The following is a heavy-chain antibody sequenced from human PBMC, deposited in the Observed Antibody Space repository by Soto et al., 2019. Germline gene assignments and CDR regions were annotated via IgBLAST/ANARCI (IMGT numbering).Heavy chain of an antibody. CDR2: INHSVST. Sequence: SETLSLTCAVCGGSFSGYYWSWIRQPPGKGLEWIGEINHSVSTNYNPSLKSRVTISVDTSKKQFSLKLSSVTAADTAVYYCASGGGRYLRSSRTQELGRWGKGNMVAVSS. CDR3: ASGGGRYLRSSRTQELGR. CDR1: GGSFSGYY. J-gene: IGHJ6*03. V-gene: IGHV4-34*01. D-gene: IGHD3-10*01.